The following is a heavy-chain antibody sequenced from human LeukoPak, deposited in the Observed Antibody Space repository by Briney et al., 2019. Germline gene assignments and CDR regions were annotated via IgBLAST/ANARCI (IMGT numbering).Heavy chain of an antibody. CDR3: AKGHADSSGYYYFDS. J-gene: IGHJ4*02. CDR1: GFIFGDYG. D-gene: IGHD3-22*01. CDR2: INWNGVST. V-gene: IGHV3-20*04. Sequence: PGGSLRLSCAASGFIFGDYGMSWVRQAPEKGLEWVSGINWNGVSTHYADSVKGRFSIFRDNSKNMLYLQMNSLRVEDTAVYYCAKGHADSSGYYYFDSWGQGTLVTVPS.